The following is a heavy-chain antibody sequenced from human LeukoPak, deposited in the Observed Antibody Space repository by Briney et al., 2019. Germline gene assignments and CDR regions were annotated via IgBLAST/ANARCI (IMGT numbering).Heavy chain of an antibody. V-gene: IGHV3-30*18. CDR1: GFTFSSFA. J-gene: IGHJ4*02. D-gene: IGHD5-12*01. Sequence: GGSLRLSCVASGFTFSSFAMHWVRQAPGKGLEWVAVISYDESNKNYADSVKGRFTISRDNSNNTLYLQMSSLRTEDTAVYYCAKDPNNSGYRHLDYWGQGTLVTVSS. CDR3: AKDPNNSGYRHLDY. CDR2: ISYDESNK.